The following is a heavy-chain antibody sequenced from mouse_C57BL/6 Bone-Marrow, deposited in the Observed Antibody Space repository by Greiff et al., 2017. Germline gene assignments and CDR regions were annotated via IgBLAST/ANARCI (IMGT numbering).Heavy chain of an antibody. Sequence: QVQLQQSGPELVKPGASVKISCKASGYAFSSSWMNWVKQRPGKGLEWIGRIYPGDGDTNYNGKFKGKATLTADKSSSPAYMQLSILTSEDAAVYFCARPHYYGSSYDYFDYWGQGTTLTVSS. V-gene: IGHV1-82*01. CDR1: GYAFSSSW. J-gene: IGHJ2*01. D-gene: IGHD1-1*01. CDR2: IYPGDGDT. CDR3: ARPHYYGSSYDYFDY.